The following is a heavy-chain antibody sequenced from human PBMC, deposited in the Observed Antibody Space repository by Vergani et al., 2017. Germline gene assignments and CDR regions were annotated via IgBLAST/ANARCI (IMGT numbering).Heavy chain of an antibody. D-gene: IGHD3-10*01. CDR3: AREGGSAAFDI. Sequence: QVQLQQWGAGLLKPSETLSLTCTVSGGSISSHYWSWIRQPPGKGLEWIGYIYYSGSTNYNPSLKSRVTISVDTSKNQFSLKLSSVTAADTAVYYCAREGGSAAFDIWGQGTMVTVSS. J-gene: IGHJ3*02. CDR1: GGSISSHY. CDR2: IYYSGST. V-gene: IGHV4-59*11.